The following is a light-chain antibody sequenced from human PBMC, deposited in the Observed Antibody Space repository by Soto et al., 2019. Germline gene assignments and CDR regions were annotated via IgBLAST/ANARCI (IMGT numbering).Light chain of an antibody. CDR1: SSDVGGYNY. Sequence: QSALTQPASVSGSPGQSITISCTGTSSDVGGYNYVSWYQQHPGKSPKLMIYEVSNRPSGLSTRFSGSKSGNMACLTISGLEAEDEAAYYCSSYTSSSTGVFGGGTKLTVL. J-gene: IGLJ3*02. CDR3: SSYTSSSTGV. V-gene: IGLV2-14*01. CDR2: EVS.